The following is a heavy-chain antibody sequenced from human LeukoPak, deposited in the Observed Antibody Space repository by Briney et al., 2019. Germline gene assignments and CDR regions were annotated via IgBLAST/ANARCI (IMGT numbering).Heavy chain of an antibody. CDR3: ATGQLVEIDV. CDR1: GYTFTDYY. CDR2: VDPEDGET. D-gene: IGHD6-6*01. V-gene: IGHV1-69-2*01. J-gene: IGHJ6*04. Sequence: GASVKSSCKASGYTFTDYYMHWVQQAPGKGLEWMGRVDPEDGETIYAEKFQGRVTITADTSTDTAYMELSSLRSEDTAVYYCATGQLVEIDVWGKGTTVTVSS.